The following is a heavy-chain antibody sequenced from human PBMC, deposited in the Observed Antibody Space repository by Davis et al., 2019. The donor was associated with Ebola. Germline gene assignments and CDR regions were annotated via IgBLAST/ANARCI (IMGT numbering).Heavy chain of an antibody. CDR3: ARQRGRRAYDI. CDR1: GYTFTSYW. J-gene: IGHJ3*02. Sequence: GESLKISCKASGYTFTSYWIGWVRQMPGKGLEWMGIAYPGDSATRYSPSFQGRVTMSVDRSITTAYLQLSSLKASDTAMYYCARQRGRRAYDIWGQGTMVTVSS. D-gene: IGHD3-16*01. CDR2: AYPGDSAT. V-gene: IGHV5-51*01.